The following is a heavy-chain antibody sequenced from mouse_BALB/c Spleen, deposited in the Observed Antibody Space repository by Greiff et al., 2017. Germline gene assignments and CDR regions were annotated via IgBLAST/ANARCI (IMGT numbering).Heavy chain of an antibody. Sequence: EVMLVESGAELVRSGASVKLSCTASGFNIKDYYMHWVKQRPEQGLEWIGWIDPENGDTEYAPKFQGKATMTADTSSNTAYLQLSSLTSEDTAVYYCNEASLRGFAYWGQGTLVTVSA. V-gene: IGHV14-4*02. CDR3: NEASLRGFAY. J-gene: IGHJ3*01. CDR2: IDPENGDT. D-gene: IGHD1-1*01. CDR1: GFNIKDYY.